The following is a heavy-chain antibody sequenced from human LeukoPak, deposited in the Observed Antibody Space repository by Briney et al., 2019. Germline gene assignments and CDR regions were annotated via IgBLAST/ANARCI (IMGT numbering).Heavy chain of an antibody. CDR1: GFTFSSYA. Sequence: PGRSLRLSCAASGFTFSSYAMAWVRQAPGKGLEWVSSISGLGHTTYYADSVKGRFTISRDNSKSTLYLQMSSLRADDTAVYYCAKDRDSGYDRRDYFFDYWGQGTLVTVSS. V-gene: IGHV3-23*01. J-gene: IGHJ4*02. D-gene: IGHD5-12*01. CDR2: ISGLGHTT. CDR3: AKDRDSGYDRRDYFFDY.